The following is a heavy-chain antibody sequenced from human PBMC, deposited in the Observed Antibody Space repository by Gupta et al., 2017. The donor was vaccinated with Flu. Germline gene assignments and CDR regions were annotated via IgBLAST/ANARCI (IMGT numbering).Heavy chain of an antibody. J-gene: IGHJ6*02. CDR1: GFSFSHYG. D-gene: IGHD5-24*01. CDR3: AKDWRWDNNNYGMNV. Sequence: QERVVESGGGVVQPGRSLGLSCAASGFSFSHYGMHWVRQAPGKGLEWVAVISHDGSNYYHTDSVKGRFTISRDNSKNTLYLQMSSLRTEDTAVYYCAKDWRWDNNNYGMNVWGQGTTVTVSS. CDR2: ISHDGSNY. V-gene: IGHV3-30*18.